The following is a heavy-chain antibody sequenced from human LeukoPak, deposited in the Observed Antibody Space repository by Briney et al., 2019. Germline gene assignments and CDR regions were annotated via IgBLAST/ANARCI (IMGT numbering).Heavy chain of an antibody. V-gene: IGHV3-66*01. J-gene: IGHJ4*02. CDR1: EFSVGSNY. D-gene: IGHD6-6*01. CDR2: IYSGGST. CDR3: ARIGYSSSSFDY. Sequence: GGSLRLSCAASEFSVGSNYMTWVRQAPGKGLEWVSLIYSGGSTYYADSVKGRFTISRDNSKNTLYLQMNNLRAEDTAVYYCARIGYSSSSFDYWGQETLVTVSS.